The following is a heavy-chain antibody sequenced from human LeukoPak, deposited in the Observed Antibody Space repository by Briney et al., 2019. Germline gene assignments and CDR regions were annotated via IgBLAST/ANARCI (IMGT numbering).Heavy chain of an antibody. Sequence: GGSLRLSCATSGFXFSSYAVSWVRQAPGKGLEWVSSISGSGGSTYYADSVKGRFTISRDNSKNTLYLQMNSLRAEDTAVYYCAKATYASSWNLYFDYWGQGTLVTVSS. CDR1: GFXFSSYA. V-gene: IGHV3-23*01. CDR2: ISGSGGST. D-gene: IGHD6-13*01. CDR3: AKATYASSWNLYFDY. J-gene: IGHJ4*02.